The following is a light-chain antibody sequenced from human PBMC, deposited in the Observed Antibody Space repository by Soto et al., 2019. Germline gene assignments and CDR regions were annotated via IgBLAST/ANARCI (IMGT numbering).Light chain of an antibody. CDR1: QSINTA. CDR3: QQYHVWPPT. V-gene: IGKV3-15*01. CDR2: SAS. J-gene: IGKJ1*01. Sequence: EIVMTQSPDTLSVSPGEGATLSCRASQSINTALAWYQQKPGQAPRLLIYSASTRVAGVPPRFSGSGSGIEFTLTISSLQSEDFALYWCQQYHVWPPTFGLGTKVEIK.